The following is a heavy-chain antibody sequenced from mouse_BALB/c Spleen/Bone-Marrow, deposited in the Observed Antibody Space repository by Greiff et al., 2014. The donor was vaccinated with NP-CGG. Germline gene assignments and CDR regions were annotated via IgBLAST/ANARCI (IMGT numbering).Heavy chain of an antibody. Sequence: EVQLQQSGPDLVKPSQSLSLTCTVTGYSITSGYSWHWIRQFPGNKLEWMVYIHYSGYTNYNPSLKIRISITRDTSKNQFFLQLNSVTTEDTATYYCARDPIYYYGSIFDYWGQGTTLTVSS. V-gene: IGHV3-1*02. CDR3: ARDPIYYYGSIFDY. J-gene: IGHJ2*01. D-gene: IGHD1-1*01. CDR1: GYSITSGYS. CDR2: IHYSGYT.